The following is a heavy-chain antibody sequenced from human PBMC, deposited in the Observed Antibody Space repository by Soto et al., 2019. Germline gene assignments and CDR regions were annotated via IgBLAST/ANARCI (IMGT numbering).Heavy chain of an antibody. V-gene: IGHV1-18*01. CDR2: ISAYNGNT. CDR1: GYTFTSYG. CDR3: ARDCSGGSCYLRYRHYYYYGMDV. Sequence: QVQLVQSGAEVKKPGASVKVSCKASGYTFTSYGISWVRQAPGQGLEWMGWISAYNGNTNYAQKLQGRVTMTTDTSTSPGDMQLRSLRSDDTAVYYCARDCSGGSCYLRYRHYYYYGMDVWGQGTTVTVSS. D-gene: IGHD2-15*01. J-gene: IGHJ6*02.